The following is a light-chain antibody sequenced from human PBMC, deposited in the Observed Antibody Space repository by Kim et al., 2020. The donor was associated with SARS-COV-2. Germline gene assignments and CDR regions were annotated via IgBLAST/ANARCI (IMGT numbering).Light chain of an antibody. Sequence: SSELTQDPAVSVALGQTVRITCQGDSLRSYYASWYQQKPGQAPVLVIYGKNNRPSGIPDRFSGSSSGNTASLTLTGAQAEDEADYYFNSRDSSGNHVVFG. V-gene: IGLV3-19*01. CDR3: NSRDSSGNHVV. CDR1: SLRSYY. CDR2: GKN. J-gene: IGLJ2*01.